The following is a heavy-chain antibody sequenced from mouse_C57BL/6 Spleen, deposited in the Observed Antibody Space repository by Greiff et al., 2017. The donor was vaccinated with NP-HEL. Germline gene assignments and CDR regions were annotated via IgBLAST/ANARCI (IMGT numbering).Heavy chain of an antibody. CDR3: ARGTDY. J-gene: IGHJ4*01. CDR2: IDPSDSYT. CDR1: GYTFTSYW. Sequence: QVQLQQPGAELVMPGASVKLSCKASGYTFTSYWMHWVKQRPGQGLEWIGEIDPSDSYTNYNQKFKGKSTLTVDKSSSTAYMQLSSLTSEDSAVYYCARGTDYWGQGTSVTVSS. V-gene: IGHV1-69*01.